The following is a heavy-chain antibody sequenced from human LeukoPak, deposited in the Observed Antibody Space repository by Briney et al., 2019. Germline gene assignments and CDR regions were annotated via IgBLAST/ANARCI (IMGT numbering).Heavy chain of an antibody. CDR2: IKEDGSRN. D-gene: IGHD6-19*01. CDR3: ARQLSGWYDADPY. CDR1: GFTFSNYW. Sequence: PGGSLRLSCVASGFTFSNYWMSWVRQAPGKGLEWVANIKEDGSRNHYVDSVKGRFTISRDNAKNSLYLQMSSLRAEDTAVYYCARQLSGWYDADPYWGQGTLVTVSS. J-gene: IGHJ4*02. V-gene: IGHV3-7*05.